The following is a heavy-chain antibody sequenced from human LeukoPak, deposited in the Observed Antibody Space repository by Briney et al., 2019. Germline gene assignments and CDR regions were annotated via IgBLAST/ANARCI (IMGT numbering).Heavy chain of an antibody. CDR3: AMSIAAATSV. D-gene: IGHD6-13*01. J-gene: IGHJ6*04. CDR1: GFTFGNYG. V-gene: IGHV3-23*01. CDR2: VGGSGHTT. Sequence: GGSLRLSCAASGFTFGNYGMSWVRQAPGKGLEWVSAVGGSGHTTYYADSVKGRFTISRDNSKNTLYLEMNSLRAEDTAVYYCAMSIAAATSVWGKGTTVTISS.